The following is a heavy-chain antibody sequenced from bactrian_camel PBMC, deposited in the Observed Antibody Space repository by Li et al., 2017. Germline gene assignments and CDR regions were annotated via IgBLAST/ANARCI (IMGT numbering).Heavy chain of an antibody. CDR3: VKRDWVPEY. Sequence: SFQAVGSLRLSCAASGFTFSSFHMSWVRQAPGKGIEWVSGVNPGGITYYADSVKGQFTISRDNAKNTFSLQLNSLKTEDTAIYYCVKRDWVPEYWGQGTHVKVS. D-gene: IGHD1*01. CDR1: GFTFSSFH. CDR2: VNPGGIT. J-gene: IGHJ4*01. V-gene: IGHV3S28*01.